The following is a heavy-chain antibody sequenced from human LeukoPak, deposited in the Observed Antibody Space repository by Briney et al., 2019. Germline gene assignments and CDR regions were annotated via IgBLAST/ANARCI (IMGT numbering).Heavy chain of an antibody. CDR2: ITGSGGST. CDR1: GFTFSSYA. CDR3: AKGVSITISPFDP. Sequence: GGSLRLSCAASGFTFSSYAMTWVRQAPGKGLEWVSAITGSGGSTYYADSVKGRFTISRDNSKNTLYLQMNSLRAEDTAVYYCAKGVSITISPFDPWGQGTLVTVSS. D-gene: IGHD3-3*01. V-gene: IGHV3-23*01. J-gene: IGHJ5*02.